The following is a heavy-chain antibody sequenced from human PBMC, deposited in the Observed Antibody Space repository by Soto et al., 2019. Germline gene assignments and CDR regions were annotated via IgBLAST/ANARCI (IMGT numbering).Heavy chain of an antibody. Sequence: QVQLVQSGAEVKKPGASVKVSCKASGYTFTSYGISWVRQAPGQGLEWMGWISAYNGNTNYAQKLQGRVTMTTDTSKXTAYMELRSLRSDDTAVYYCAKALSGYSHTAYFDYWGQGTLVTVSS. D-gene: IGHD3-22*01. CDR3: AKALSGYSHTAYFDY. J-gene: IGHJ4*02. CDR2: ISAYNGNT. CDR1: GYTFTSYG. V-gene: IGHV1-18*01.